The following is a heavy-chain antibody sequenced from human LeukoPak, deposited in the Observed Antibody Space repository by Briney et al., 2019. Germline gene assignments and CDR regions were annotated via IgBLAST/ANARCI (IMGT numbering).Heavy chain of an antibody. J-gene: IGHJ4*02. Sequence: GGSLRLSCAASGFTFSSYGMSWVRQAPGKGLEWVSAISGSGGSTYYADSVKGRFTISRDNSKNTLYLQMNSLRVEDTAVYYCAKDGVWAFDHWAQGTLVSVSS. CDR1: GFTFSSYG. D-gene: IGHD2-21*02. V-gene: IGHV3-23*01. CDR3: AKDGVWAFDH. CDR2: ISGSGGST.